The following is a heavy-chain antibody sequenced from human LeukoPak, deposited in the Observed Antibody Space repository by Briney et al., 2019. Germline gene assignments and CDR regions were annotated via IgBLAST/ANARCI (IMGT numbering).Heavy chain of an antibody. Sequence: ASAKVSCKASGYSFSTFGITWVRQAPGQGLERMGWISPYDDSTAYGQKFEGRVTMTRDTSTNTAYMELRSLTSDDTALYYCAKVDPPIAVGAPGDAFDLWGQGTMVIVSS. J-gene: IGHJ3*01. CDR3: AKVDPPIAVGAPGDAFDL. CDR2: ISPYDDST. D-gene: IGHD6-19*01. CDR1: GYSFSTFG. V-gene: IGHV1-18*01.